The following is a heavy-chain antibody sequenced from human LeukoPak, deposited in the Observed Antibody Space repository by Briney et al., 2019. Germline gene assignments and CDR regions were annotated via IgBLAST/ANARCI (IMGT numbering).Heavy chain of an antibody. CDR2: IASDGSST. Sequence: GGSLRLSCAASGFTFSSYWKNWVRQAPGKGLVWVSRIASDGSSTTYADSVKGRFSISRDNAKNTLYLQMNSLRVEDTAVYYCARGRPHGNDYWGQGTLVTVSS. CDR3: ARGRPHGNDY. J-gene: IGHJ4*02. V-gene: IGHV3-74*01. D-gene: IGHD4-23*01. CDR1: GFTFSSYW.